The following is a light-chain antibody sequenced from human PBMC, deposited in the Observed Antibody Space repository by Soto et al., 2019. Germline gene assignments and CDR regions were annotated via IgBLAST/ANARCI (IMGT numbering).Light chain of an antibody. CDR2: EAS. V-gene: IGKV1-5*01. Sequence: DTPANKSPSTLSTSIRNTGTIPFRASQIISTWLAWYQQKPGKAPKLLIYEASSLESGVPSMFSGSGSGTEFTLTICSLQPDDFPTYYCLQYNSYSPFCQGTNVDIK. CDR3: LQYNSYSP. J-gene: IGKJ1*01. CDR1: QIISTW.